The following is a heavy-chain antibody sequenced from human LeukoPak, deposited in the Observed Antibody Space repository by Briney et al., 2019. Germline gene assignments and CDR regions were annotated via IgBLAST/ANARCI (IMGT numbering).Heavy chain of an antibody. CDR1: GDTFSSYA. Sequence: SVKVSCKASGDTFSSYAISWVRQAPGQGLEWMGGIIPIFGTANLAQKLQGRVTITADTSTSTAYMELSSLRSEDTAVYYCARYDCSGGRCYVFYFHYWGQGTLVTVSS. CDR2: IIPIFGTA. CDR3: ARYDCSGGRCYVFYFHY. V-gene: IGHV1-69*06. D-gene: IGHD2-15*01. J-gene: IGHJ4*02.